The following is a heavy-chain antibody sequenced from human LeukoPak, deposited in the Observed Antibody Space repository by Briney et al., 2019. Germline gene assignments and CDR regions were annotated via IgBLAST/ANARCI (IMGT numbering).Heavy chain of an antibody. D-gene: IGHD2-15*01. CDR3: ARKGGYCSGIGCYVLDH. Sequence: ASVKVSCKASGYTFTGYYMHWVRQAPGQGLEWMGWINPNSGGTNYAQDFHGRVTMTRDTSISTAYMELSSLKSDDTAVYYCARKGGYCSGIGCYVLDHWGQGTLVTVSS. J-gene: IGHJ4*02. CDR1: GYTFTGYY. V-gene: IGHV1-2*02. CDR2: INPNSGGT.